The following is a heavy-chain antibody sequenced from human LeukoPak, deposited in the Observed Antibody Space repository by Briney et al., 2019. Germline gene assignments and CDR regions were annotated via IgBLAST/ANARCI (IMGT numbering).Heavy chain of an antibody. CDR1: GGSISSYY. Sequence: SETLPLTCTVSGGSISSYYWTWLRQSAGKGLEWIGRIYTGGNTNYNPSLKSRATLSIDTSKNQFSLMLTTVTAADTAVYYCARDSRYYDFWSGYVDYWGQGILVTVSS. D-gene: IGHD3-3*01. CDR2: IYTGGNT. V-gene: IGHV4-4*07. J-gene: IGHJ4*02. CDR3: ARDSRYYDFWSGYVDY.